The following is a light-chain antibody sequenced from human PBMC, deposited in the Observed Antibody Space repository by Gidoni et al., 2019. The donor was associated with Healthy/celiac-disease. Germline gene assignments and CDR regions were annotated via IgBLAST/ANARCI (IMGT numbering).Light chain of an antibody. V-gene: IGLV1-47*02. J-gene: IGLJ2*01. CDR1: SSNIGSNY. Sequence: QSVLTQPPSASGTPGQRVTISCSGSSSNIGSNYVYWYQQLPETSPKLLIYSNNQRPSGVPDRFSGSKSGTSASLAISGLRSEDEADYYCAAWDDSLSAVVFGGGTKLTVL. CDR2: SNN. CDR3: AAWDDSLSAVV.